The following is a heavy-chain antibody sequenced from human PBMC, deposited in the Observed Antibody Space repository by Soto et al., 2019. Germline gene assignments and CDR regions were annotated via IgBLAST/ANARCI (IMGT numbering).Heavy chain of an antibody. J-gene: IGHJ4*02. CDR3: ARWVEVSLDYFDS. V-gene: IGHV4-31*03. Sequence: SETRCLSCTVSGGSMSKGDYYGSWVRQNPGKGLEWIGHIYHSGRTYYNPSLKSRVGILVDTSKNQFSLNLNSVTAADTAVYYCARWVEVSLDYFDSWGQGPPVT. D-gene: IGHD1-20*01. CDR2: IYHSGRT. CDR1: GGSMSKGDYY.